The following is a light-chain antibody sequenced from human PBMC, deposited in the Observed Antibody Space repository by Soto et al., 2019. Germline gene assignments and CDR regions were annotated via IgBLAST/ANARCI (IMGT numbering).Light chain of an antibody. CDR1: QSVSSNY. V-gene: IGKV3-20*01. J-gene: IGKJ1*01. Sequence: EIVLTQSPGTLSLSPGERATLSCRASQSVSSNYLAWYQQKPGQAPRLLIYGASSRATGIPDRFSGSGSGTEFTLTISRLEPEDFAVFYCQKYGSSPRTFGQGTKVEI. CDR3: QKYGSSPRT. CDR2: GAS.